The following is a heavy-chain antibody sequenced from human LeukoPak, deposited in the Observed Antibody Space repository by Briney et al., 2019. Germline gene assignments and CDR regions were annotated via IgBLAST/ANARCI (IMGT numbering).Heavy chain of an antibody. Sequence: PGGSLRLSCAASGYTFNDYGVSWVRQAPTKGLEWISGITWSGAATAYADSVKGRFTISRDNAKNSLFLEMNSLTAEDTLLYYCARGFRDGPLYGMDVWGQGTTVTVSS. CDR1: GYTFNDYG. CDR3: ARGFRDGPLYGMDV. CDR2: ITWSGAAT. J-gene: IGHJ6*02. V-gene: IGHV3-20*04. D-gene: IGHD2-21*01.